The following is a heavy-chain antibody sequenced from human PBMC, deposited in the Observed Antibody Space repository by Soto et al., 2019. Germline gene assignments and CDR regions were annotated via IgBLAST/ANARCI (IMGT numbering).Heavy chain of an antibody. D-gene: IGHD3-22*01. J-gene: IGHJ4*02. CDR1: GGSFSGYY. CDR2: INHSGST. V-gene: IGHV4-34*01. CDR3: ARATQQYDSSGYYMFFDN. Sequence: SETLSLTCAVYGGSFSGYYWSWIRQPPGKGLEWIGEINHSGSTNYNPSLKSRVTISVDTSKNQFSLKLSSVTAADTAVYYCARATQQYDSSGYYMFFDNWGKGTLVTVSS.